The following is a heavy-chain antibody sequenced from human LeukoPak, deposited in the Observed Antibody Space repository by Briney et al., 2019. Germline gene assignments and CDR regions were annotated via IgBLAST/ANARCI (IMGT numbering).Heavy chain of an antibody. CDR2: IYYSGST. CDR3: ARPISASDYNDSSRYQ. CDR1: GGSISSGGYY. J-gene: IGHJ4*02. D-gene: IGHD3-22*01. Sequence: SETLSLTCTVSGGSISSGGYYWSWIRQHPGEGLEWIGYIYYSGSTYYNPSLKSRVTISVDTSKNQFSLKLSSVTAADTAVYYCARPISASDYNDSSRYQWGQGTLVTVSS. V-gene: IGHV4-31*03.